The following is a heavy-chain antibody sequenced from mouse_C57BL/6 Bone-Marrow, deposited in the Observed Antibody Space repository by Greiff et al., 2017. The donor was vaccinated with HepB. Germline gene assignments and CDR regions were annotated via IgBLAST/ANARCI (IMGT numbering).Heavy chain of an antibody. D-gene: IGHD2-1*01. CDR2: IYPGDGDT. CDR1: GYAFSSSW. CDR3: ARPYGNYADWYFDV. V-gene: IGHV1-82*01. J-gene: IGHJ1*03. Sequence: QVTLKVSGPELVKPGASVKISCKASGYAFSSSWMNWVKQRPGKGLEWIGRIYPGDGDTNYNGKFKGKATLTADKSSSTAYMQISSLTSEDSAVYFCARPYGNYADWYFDVWGTGTTVTVSS.